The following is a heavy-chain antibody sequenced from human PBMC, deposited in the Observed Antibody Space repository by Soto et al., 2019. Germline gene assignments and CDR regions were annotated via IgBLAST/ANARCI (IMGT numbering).Heavy chain of an antibody. D-gene: IGHD1-26*01. CDR2: IWYDGSNK. Sequence: QVQLVESGGGVVQPGRSLRLSCAASGFTFSSYGMHWVRQAPGKGLEWVAVIWYDGSNKYYADSVKGRFTISRDNSKNTLYLQMTSLRAEDTAVYYRARDLGSGWELLYWGQGTLVTVSS. V-gene: IGHV3-33*01. J-gene: IGHJ4*02. CDR3: ARDLGSGWELLY. CDR1: GFTFSSYG.